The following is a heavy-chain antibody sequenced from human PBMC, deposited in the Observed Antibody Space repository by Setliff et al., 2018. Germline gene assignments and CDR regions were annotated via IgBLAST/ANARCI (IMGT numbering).Heavy chain of an antibody. CDR2: ISGSGGST. V-gene: IGHV3-23*01. Sequence: GSLRLSCAASGFTFSSYAMSWVRQAPGKGLEWVSAISGSGGSTYYADSVKGRFTISRDNSKNTLYLQMDTLRAEDTAVYYCARNWATAQHYYYGMDVWGQGTMVTVSS. D-gene: IGHD2-21*02. CDR3: ARNWATAQHYYYGMDV. CDR1: GFTFSSYA. J-gene: IGHJ6*02.